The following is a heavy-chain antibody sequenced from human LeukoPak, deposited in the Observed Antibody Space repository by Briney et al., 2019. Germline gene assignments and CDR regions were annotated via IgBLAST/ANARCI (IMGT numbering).Heavy chain of an antibody. V-gene: IGHV3-11*01. Sequence: GRSLRLSCAASGFAFSGSYMTWIRRAPGKGPEWISSVTGSGDAKYYAGSVKGRFTISRDNAKNSLYLQINSLRAEDTAVYYCARVTPPNYYDSSSAWYFDLWGRGTRVAVSS. D-gene: IGHD3-22*01. CDR1: GFAFSGSY. CDR3: ARVTPPNYYDSSSAWYFDL. CDR2: VTGSGDAK. J-gene: IGHJ2*01.